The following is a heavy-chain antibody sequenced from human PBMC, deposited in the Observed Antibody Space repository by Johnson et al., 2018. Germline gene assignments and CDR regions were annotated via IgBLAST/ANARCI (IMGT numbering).Heavy chain of an antibody. J-gene: IGHJ3*01. Sequence: VQLVESGGGLVQXGRSXRLXCSASGFTFGDSALTWFRQTPGTGLEWVCFIRRKLNSETTEYAASVQGRFTLSRDDSKSIAYLQVNRRKTEDTAVYYRPRGRFPAPDAFDVGGQGTMVTVSS. CDR3: PRGRFPAPDAFDV. V-gene: IGHV3-49*03. CDR2: IRRKLNSETT. CDR1: GFTFGDSA. D-gene: IGHD2/OR15-2a*01.